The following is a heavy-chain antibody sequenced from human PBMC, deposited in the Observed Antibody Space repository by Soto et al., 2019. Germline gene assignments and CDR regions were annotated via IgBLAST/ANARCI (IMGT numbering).Heavy chain of an antibody. V-gene: IGHV4-59*01. D-gene: IGHD1-26*01. Sequence: SETLSLTCTVSGGSISSYYWSWIRQPPGKGLEWIGYIYYSGSTNYNPSLKSRVTISVDTSKNQFSLKLSSVTAADTAVYYCARIDKGDWFDPWGQGTLVTVSS. CDR2: IYYSGST. J-gene: IGHJ5*02. CDR3: ARIDKGDWFDP. CDR1: GGSISSYY.